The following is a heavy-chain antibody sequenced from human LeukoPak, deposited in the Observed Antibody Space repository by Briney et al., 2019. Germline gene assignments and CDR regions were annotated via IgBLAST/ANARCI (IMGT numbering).Heavy chain of an antibody. CDR1: GFTVSSNY. Sequence: PGGSLRLSCAASGFTVSSNYMSWVRQAPGKGLEWVSVIYSGGSTYYADSVKGRFTISRDNSKNTLYLQMNSLRAEDTAVYYCARDTPQEDYPWSAWGQGTLVTVSS. J-gene: IGHJ4*02. D-gene: IGHD4/OR15-4a*01. V-gene: IGHV3-53*01. CDR3: ARDTPQEDYPWSA. CDR2: IYSGGST.